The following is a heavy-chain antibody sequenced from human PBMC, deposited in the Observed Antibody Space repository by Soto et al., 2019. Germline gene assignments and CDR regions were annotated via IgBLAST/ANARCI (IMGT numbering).Heavy chain of an antibody. Sequence: SEALTLTFAVYGGSFSGFYWSWLRQPPGKGLEWIGEINHSGSTNYNPSLKSRVTISVDTSKNQFSLKLSSVTAADTAVYYCARQGEFSSSWYYCWFDPWGQGTLVTVS. V-gene: IGHV4-34*01. J-gene: IGHJ5*02. CDR2: INHSGST. CDR1: GGSFSGFY. CDR3: ARQGEFSSSWYYCWFDP. D-gene: IGHD6-13*01.